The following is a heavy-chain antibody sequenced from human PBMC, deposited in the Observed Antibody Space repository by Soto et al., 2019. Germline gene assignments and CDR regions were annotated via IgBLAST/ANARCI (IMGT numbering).Heavy chain of an antibody. Sequence: QVQLVESGGGVDQPGTSLRLSCVGSGFTFRSYVIHWVRQAPGKGLECVALTSHDGSNNFYGDSVKGRFTISRHNSRNTVELQMDSLRFEDTAFDYGARWGTTGGLDVWGQGTLVSVSS. J-gene: IGHJ4*02. D-gene: IGHD3-16*01. CDR2: TSHDGSNN. CDR1: GFTFRSYV. CDR3: ARWGTTGGLDV. V-gene: IGHV3-33*05.